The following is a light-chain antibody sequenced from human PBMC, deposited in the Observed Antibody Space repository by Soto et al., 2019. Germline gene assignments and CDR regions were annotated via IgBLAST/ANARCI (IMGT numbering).Light chain of an antibody. V-gene: IGKV2-28*01. CDR3: MQALQTPRT. J-gene: IGKJ2*01. CDR1: QSLLHSNGYNY. Sequence: DIVMTQSPLSLPVTPGEPASISCRSSQSLLHSNGYNYLDWYLQKPGQSPQLLIYLGSNRASGVPERFSGSGSGTDFTLKISRVEAEDFGVYYCMQALQTPRTFGQGTKLEIK. CDR2: LGS.